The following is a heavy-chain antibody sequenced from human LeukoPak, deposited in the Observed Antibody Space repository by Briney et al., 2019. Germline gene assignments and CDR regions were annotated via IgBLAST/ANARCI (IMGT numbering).Heavy chain of an antibody. CDR1: GFTFSSYG. D-gene: IGHD3-22*01. J-gene: IGHJ6*02. CDR3: ARDTHSSGYYYYYYYGMDV. Sequence: PGGSLRLSCAASGFTFSSYGMHWVRQAPGKGLEWVAVIWYDGSNKYYADSVKGRFTISRDNSKNTLYLQMNSLRAEDTAVYYCARDTHSSGYYYYYYYGMDVWGQGTTVTVSS. CDR2: IWYDGSNK. V-gene: IGHV3-33*01.